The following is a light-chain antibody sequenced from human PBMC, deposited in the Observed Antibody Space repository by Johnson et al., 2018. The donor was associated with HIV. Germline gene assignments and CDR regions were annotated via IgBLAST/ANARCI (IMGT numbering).Light chain of an antibody. Sequence: QSVLTQPPSVSAAPGQKVTISCSGSSSNIGNNYVSWYQQLPGTAPKLLIYKNDKRRSVIPDRFSGSKSGTSATLGITGLQTGDEADYYCGTWDTSLTTGGVFGTGTKVTVL. CDR3: GTWDTSLTTGGV. CDR1: SSNIGNNY. CDR2: KND. J-gene: IGLJ1*01. V-gene: IGLV1-51*02.